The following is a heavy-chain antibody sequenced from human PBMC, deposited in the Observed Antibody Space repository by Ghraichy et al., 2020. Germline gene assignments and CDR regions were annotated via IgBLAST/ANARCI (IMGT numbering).Heavy chain of an antibody. D-gene: IGHD3-3*01. CDR3: ARDRTEYYDFWSGYSNERYYYYYMDV. Sequence: SETLSLTCTVSGGSVSSGSYYWSWIRQPPGKGLEWIGYIYYSGSTNYNPSLKSRVTISVDTSKNQFSLKLSSVTAADTAVYYCARDRTEYYDFWSGYSNERYYYYYMDVWGKGSTVTVSS. CDR2: IYYSGST. J-gene: IGHJ6*03. V-gene: IGHV4-61*01. CDR1: GGSVSSGSYY.